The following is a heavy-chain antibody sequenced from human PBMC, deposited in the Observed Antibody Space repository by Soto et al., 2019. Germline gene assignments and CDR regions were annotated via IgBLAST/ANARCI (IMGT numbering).Heavy chain of an antibody. V-gene: IGHV1-69*13. CDR2: IIPIFGTA. CDR3: ASTATLGYCSGGSCNVPYYFDY. Sequence: SVKVSCKASGGTFSSYAISWVRQAPGQGLEWMGGIIPIFGTANYAQKFQGRVTITADESTSTAYMELSSLRSEDTAVYYCASTATLGYCSGGSCNVPYYFDYWGQGTLVTVSS. D-gene: IGHD2-15*01. CDR1: GGTFSSYA. J-gene: IGHJ4*02.